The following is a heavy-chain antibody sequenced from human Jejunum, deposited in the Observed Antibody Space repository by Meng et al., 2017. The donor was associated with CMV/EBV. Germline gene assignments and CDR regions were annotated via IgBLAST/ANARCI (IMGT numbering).Heavy chain of an antibody. CDR3: ARGDKNGHYLDY. Sequence: VPSYSATWNWIRQSPSRGLEWLGRTYYRSKWWYNDNAVSLRGRITINADASKNQFSLQLNSVTPEDTAVYYCARGDKNGHYLDYWGQGALVTVSS. J-gene: IGHJ4*02. D-gene: IGHD3-22*01. CDR2: TYYRSKWWYN. CDR1: VPSYSAT. V-gene: IGHV6-1*01.